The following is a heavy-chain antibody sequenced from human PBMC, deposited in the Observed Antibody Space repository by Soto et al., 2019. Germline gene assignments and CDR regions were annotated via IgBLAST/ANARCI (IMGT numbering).Heavy chain of an antibody. CDR3: ARATIVLVPAAMVSPWFDP. V-gene: IGHV4-30-4*01. D-gene: IGHD2-2*01. J-gene: IGHJ5*02. CDR1: GGSISSGDYY. Sequence: PSETLSLTCTVSGGSISSGDYYWSWIRQPPGKGLEWIGYIYYSGSTYYNPSLKSRVTISVDTSKNQFSLKLSSVTAADTAVYYCARATIVLVPAAMVSPWFDPWGQGTLVTVSS. CDR2: IYYSGST.